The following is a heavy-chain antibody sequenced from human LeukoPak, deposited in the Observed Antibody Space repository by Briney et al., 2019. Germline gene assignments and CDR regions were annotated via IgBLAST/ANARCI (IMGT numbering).Heavy chain of an antibody. Sequence: WIRQPPGKGPEWVSGISCSGGSTYYADSVKGRFTISRDNSKNTLYLRMNSLRAEDTAVYYCANPSNCYGSATEAFDFWGQGTMVTVSS. J-gene: IGHJ3*01. CDR2: ISCSGGST. D-gene: IGHD3-10*01. CDR3: ANPSNCYGSATEAFDF. V-gene: IGHV3-23*01.